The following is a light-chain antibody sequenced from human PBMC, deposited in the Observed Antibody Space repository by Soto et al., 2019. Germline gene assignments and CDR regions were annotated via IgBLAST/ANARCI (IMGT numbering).Light chain of an antibody. V-gene: IGLV1-47*02. J-gene: IGLJ1*01. CDR1: SSNIGINY. Sequence: LTQPPSASGTPGQRVTISCSGSSSNIGINYVYWYQQLPGTAPKLLIYSNNQRPSGVPDRFSGSKSGTSASLAISGLRSEDEADYYCAAWDDSLSGYVFGTGTKVTVL. CDR3: AAWDDSLSGYV. CDR2: SNN.